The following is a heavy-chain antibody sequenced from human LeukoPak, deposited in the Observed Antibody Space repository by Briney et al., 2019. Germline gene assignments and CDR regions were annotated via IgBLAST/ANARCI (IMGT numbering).Heavy chain of an antibody. J-gene: IGHJ4*02. CDR3: AKNRGGSYYSGSDY. D-gene: IGHD1-26*01. V-gene: IGHV3-23*01. CDR2: VRGSDAGT. CDR1: GFTFSSYA. Sequence: PGGSLRLSCAASGFTFSSYAMNWVRQAPGKGLEWVSAVRGSDAGTSYADSVKGRFTISRDNSKNTLCLHMNSLRAEDTAVYYCAKNRGGSYYSGSDYWGQGTLVTVSS.